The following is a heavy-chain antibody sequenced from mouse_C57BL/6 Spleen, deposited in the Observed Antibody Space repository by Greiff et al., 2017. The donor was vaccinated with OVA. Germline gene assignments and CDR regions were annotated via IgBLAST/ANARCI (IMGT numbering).Heavy chain of an antibody. D-gene: IGHD1-1*01. J-gene: IGHJ1*03. CDR3: ARTLTKITTVGYFDV. V-gene: IGHV1-77*01. CDR1: GYTFTDYY. Sequence: QVQLQQSGAELVKPGASVKISCKASGYTFTDYYINWVKQRPGQGLEWIGKIGPGSGSTYYNEKFKGKATLTADKSSSTAYMQLSSLTSEYSAVYFCARTLTKITTVGYFDVWGTGTTVTVSS. CDR2: IGPGSGST.